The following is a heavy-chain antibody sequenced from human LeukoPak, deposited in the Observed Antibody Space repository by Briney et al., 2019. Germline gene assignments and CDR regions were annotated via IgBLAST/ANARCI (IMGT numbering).Heavy chain of an antibody. D-gene: IGHD4-17*01. Sequence: GGSLRLSCAASGFTFTNYWMSRVRQSPGKGLEWVANINQDGSAKYYVDSVKGRFTISRDNAKNSLYLQMNSLRTDDTAVYYCAICYSDHSDYFDYWGQGTLVTVSS. V-gene: IGHV3-7*03. CDR3: AICYSDHSDYFDY. J-gene: IGHJ4*02. CDR2: INQDGSAK. CDR1: GFTFTNYW.